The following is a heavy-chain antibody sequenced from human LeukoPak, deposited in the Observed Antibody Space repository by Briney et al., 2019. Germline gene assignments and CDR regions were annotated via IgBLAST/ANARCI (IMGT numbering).Heavy chain of an antibody. CDR3: ANGYSGYDPYGMDV. J-gene: IGHJ6*02. CDR2: ISGSGGDT. V-gene: IGHV3-23*01. Sequence: PGGSLRLSCVASGFTFSNYAMSWVRQAPGKGLEWVSAISGSGGDTYYADSVKGRFTISRDNSKNTLYLQMNSLRAEDTAVYYCANGYSGYDPYGMDVWGQGTTVTVSS. D-gene: IGHD5-12*01. CDR1: GFTFSNYA.